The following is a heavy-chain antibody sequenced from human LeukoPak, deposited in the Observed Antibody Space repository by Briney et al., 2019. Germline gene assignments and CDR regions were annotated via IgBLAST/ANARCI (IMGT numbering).Heavy chain of an antibody. J-gene: IGHJ4*02. CDR2: IYHSGST. CDR3: ARDQDYGSGSSDY. V-gene: IGHV4-38-2*02. Sequence: SETLSLTCAVSGYSISSGYYGGWIRQPPGKGLEWIGSIYHSGSTYYNPSLKSRVTISVDTSKNQFSLKLSSVTAADTAVYYCARDQDYGSGSSDYWGQGTLVTVSS. CDR1: GYSISSGYY. D-gene: IGHD3-10*01.